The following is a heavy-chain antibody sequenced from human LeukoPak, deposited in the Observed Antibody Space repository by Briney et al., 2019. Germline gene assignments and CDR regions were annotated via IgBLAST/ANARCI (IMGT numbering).Heavy chain of an antibody. J-gene: IGHJ4*02. D-gene: IGHD3-22*01. V-gene: IGHV3-21*01. CDR2: ISSSRNYI. Sequence: GGSLRLSCAASGFTFSSYSMNRVRQAPGKGLEWVSYISSSRNYIFYADSVKGRFTISRDNAKNSLYLQMNSLRAEDTAVYYCARDPYYYDSSGYYGEGFDYWGQGTLVTVSS. CDR1: GFTFSSYS. CDR3: ARDPYYYDSSGYYGEGFDY.